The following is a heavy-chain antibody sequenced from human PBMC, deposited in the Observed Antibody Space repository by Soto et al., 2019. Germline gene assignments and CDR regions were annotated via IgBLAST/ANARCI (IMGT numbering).Heavy chain of an antibody. J-gene: IGHJ6*02. D-gene: IGHD5-12*01. Sequence: QVQLVQSGAEVKKPGASVKVSCKASGYTFTSYGISWVRQAPGQGLEWMGWISAYNGNTNYAQKLQGRVTMTTDTSTSTGYMELRSLRSDDTAVYYCARDRGGYDRYFYYGMDVWGQGTTVTVSS. CDR2: ISAYNGNT. CDR1: GYTFTSYG. V-gene: IGHV1-18*04. CDR3: ARDRGGYDRYFYYGMDV.